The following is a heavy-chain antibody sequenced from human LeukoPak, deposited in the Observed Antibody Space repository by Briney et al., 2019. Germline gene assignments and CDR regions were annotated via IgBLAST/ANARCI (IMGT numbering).Heavy chain of an antibody. CDR3: ASYADGGWRANWFDP. V-gene: IGHV1-18*01. CDR1: GYTFTSYG. Sequence: GASVKVSCKASGYTFTSYGISWVRQAPGQGLEWMGWISAYNGNTNYAQKLQGRVTMTTDTSTSTAYMELRSLRSDDTAVYYCASYADGGWRANWFDPWGQGTLVTVSS. J-gene: IGHJ5*02. D-gene: IGHD6-19*01. CDR2: ISAYNGNT.